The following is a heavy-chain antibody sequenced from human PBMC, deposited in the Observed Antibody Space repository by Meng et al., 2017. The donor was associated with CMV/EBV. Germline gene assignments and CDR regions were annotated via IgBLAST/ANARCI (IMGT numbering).Heavy chain of an antibody. CDR3: ARAAVFEKIVVVPTATGS. J-gene: IGHJ5*02. CDR1: GFTFNTYT. V-gene: IGHV3-21*04. Sequence: GESLKISCAASGFTFNTYTMNWVRQAPGKGLEWVSSISATGTSIYYADSVKGRFTISRDNAKNSVFLQMNSLGAEDTAMYYCARAAVFEKIVVVPTATGSWGRGTLVTVSS. D-gene: IGHD2-2*01. CDR2: ISATGTSI.